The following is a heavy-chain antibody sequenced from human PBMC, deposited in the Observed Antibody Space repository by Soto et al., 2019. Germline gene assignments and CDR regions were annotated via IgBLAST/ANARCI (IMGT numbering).Heavy chain of an antibody. V-gene: IGHV3-23*01. CDR1: GFTFSNYA. J-gene: IGHJ4*02. D-gene: IGHD6-13*01. CDR3: XXXXXTAAGFDY. CDR2: ITGSGGGT. Sequence: EVQLLESGGGLVQPGGSLRLSCAASGFTFSNYAMTWVRQAPGKGLEWVSVITGSGGGTYFVDSVKGRFTISRDNSKXXXXXXXXXXXXXXXXXXXXXXXXXTAAGFDYWGQGTLVTVSS.